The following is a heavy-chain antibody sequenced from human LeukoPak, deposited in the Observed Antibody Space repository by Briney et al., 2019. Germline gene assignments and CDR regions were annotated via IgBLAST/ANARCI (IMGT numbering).Heavy chain of an antibody. Sequence: GGSLRLSCAASGFTFTSYAMSWVRQAPGKGLEWVSGITNSGGNTYYADSVKGRFTISRDNSKNTLYLQMGSLRVEDMAVYFCARDLQPGITGTTMALAFDYWGQGTLVTVSS. CDR3: ARDLQPGITGTTMALAFDY. V-gene: IGHV3-23*01. J-gene: IGHJ4*02. CDR1: GFTFTSYA. CDR2: ITNSGGNT. D-gene: IGHD1-7*01.